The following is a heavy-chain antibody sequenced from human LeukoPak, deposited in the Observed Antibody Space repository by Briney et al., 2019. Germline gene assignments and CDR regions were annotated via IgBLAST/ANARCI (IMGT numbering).Heavy chain of an antibody. CDR1: GFTFSSYS. J-gene: IGHJ4*02. D-gene: IGHD4-17*01. CDR3: ARISDTVTTPFDY. CDR2: ISSSSSNI. V-gene: IGHV3-48*01. Sequence: GGSLRLSCAASGFTFSSYSMNWVRQAPGNGLEWVSYISSSSSNIYYADSVKGRFTISRDNAKNSLYLQMNSLRAEDTAVYYCARISDTVTTPFDYWGQGTLVTVSS.